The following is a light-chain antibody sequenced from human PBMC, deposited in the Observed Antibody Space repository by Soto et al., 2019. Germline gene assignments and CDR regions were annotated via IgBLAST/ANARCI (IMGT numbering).Light chain of an antibody. CDR3: SSYTSSSSWV. J-gene: IGLJ3*02. Sequence: QSALAQPASVSGSPGQSITISCTGTSSDIGSYHYVSWYQHHPGKAPQLMIFDVSNRPSGVSHRFSGSKSGNTASLIISGLQAEDEADYYCSSYTSSSSWVFGGVTKLTVL. CDR2: DVS. CDR1: SSDIGSYHY. V-gene: IGLV2-14*03.